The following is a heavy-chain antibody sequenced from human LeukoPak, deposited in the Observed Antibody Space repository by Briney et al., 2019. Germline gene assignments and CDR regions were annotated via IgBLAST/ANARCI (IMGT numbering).Heavy chain of an antibody. Sequence: GGSLRLSCAASGFTFDDYAMHWVRQAPGKGLEWVSGISWNSGSIGYADSVKGRFTISRDNSKNTLYLQMNSLRVEDTAVYYCAREAMEQWLVQGTNDAFDIWGQGTMVTVSS. CDR2: ISWNSGSI. J-gene: IGHJ3*02. CDR3: AREAMEQWLVQGTNDAFDI. CDR1: GFTFDDYA. D-gene: IGHD6-19*01. V-gene: IGHV3-9*01.